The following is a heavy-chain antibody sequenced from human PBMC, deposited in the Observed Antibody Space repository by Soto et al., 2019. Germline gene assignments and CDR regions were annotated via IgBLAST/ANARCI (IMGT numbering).Heavy chain of an antibody. CDR3: ARDLGDYYGSGSYYPHPRPQNWFDP. D-gene: IGHD3-10*01. J-gene: IGHJ5*02. CDR1: GGSISSGDYY. V-gene: IGHV4-30-4*01. CDR2: IYYSGST. Sequence: PSETLSLTCTVSGGSISSGDYYWSWIRQPPGKGLEWIGYIYYSGSTYYNPSLKSRVTISVDTSKNQSSLKLSSVTAADTAVYYCARDLGDYYGSGSYYPHPRPQNWFDPWGQGTLVTVSS.